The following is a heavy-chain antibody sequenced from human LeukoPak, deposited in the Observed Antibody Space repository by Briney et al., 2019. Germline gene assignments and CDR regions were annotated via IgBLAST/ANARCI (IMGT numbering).Heavy chain of an antibody. J-gene: IGHJ4*02. Sequence: PGGSLRLSCAASGFTFSSYGMHWVRQAPGKGLEWVAVIWYDGSNKYYADSVKGRFTISRDNSKNTLYLQMNSLRAEDTAVYYCARDSDPYSGYLNFDYWGQGTLVTVSS. V-gene: IGHV3-33*01. CDR2: IWYDGSNK. CDR1: GFTFSSYG. CDR3: ARDSDPYSGYLNFDY. D-gene: IGHD5-12*01.